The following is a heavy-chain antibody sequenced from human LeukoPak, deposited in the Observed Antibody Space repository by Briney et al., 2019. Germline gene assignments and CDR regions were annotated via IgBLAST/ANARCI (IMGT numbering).Heavy chain of an antibody. CDR3: ARDSIVLMVYAIVSGYYYMDV. J-gene: IGHJ6*03. V-gene: IGHV1-18*01. CDR2: ISAYNGNT. Sequence: ASVKVSCTASGYTFTSYGISWVRQAPGQGLEWMGWISAYNGNTNYAQKLRGRVTMTTDTSTSTAYMELRSLRSDDTAVYYCARDSIVLMVYAIVSGYYYMDVWGKGTTVTVSS. D-gene: IGHD2-8*01. CDR1: GYTFTSYG.